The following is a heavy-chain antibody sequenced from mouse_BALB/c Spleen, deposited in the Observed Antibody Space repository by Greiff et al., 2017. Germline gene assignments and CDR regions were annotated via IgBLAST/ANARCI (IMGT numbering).Heavy chain of an antibody. D-gene: IGHD2-1*01. Sequence: VQLVESGPGLVAPSQSLSITCTVSGFSLTSYGVHWVRQPPGKGLEWLGVIWAGGSTNYNSALMSRLSISKDNSKSQVFLKMNSLQTDDTAMYYCARDNYGNSWYFDVWGAGTTVTVSS. CDR3: ARDNYGNSWYFDV. V-gene: IGHV2-9*02. CDR2: IWAGGST. J-gene: IGHJ1*01. CDR1: GFSLTSYG.